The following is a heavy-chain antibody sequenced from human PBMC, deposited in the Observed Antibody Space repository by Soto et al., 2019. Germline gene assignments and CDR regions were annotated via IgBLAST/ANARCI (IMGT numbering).Heavy chain of an antibody. V-gene: IGHV1-69*06. CDR2: IIPIFGTA. Sequence: SVKVSCKASGGTFSSYAISWVRQAPGQGLEWMGGIIPIFGTANYAQKFQGRVTITADKSTSTAYMELSSLRSEDTAVYYCAGTPSMIVVVIDYWFDPWGQGTLVTVSS. CDR3: AGTPSMIVVVIDYWFDP. J-gene: IGHJ5*02. D-gene: IGHD3-22*01. CDR1: GGTFSSYA.